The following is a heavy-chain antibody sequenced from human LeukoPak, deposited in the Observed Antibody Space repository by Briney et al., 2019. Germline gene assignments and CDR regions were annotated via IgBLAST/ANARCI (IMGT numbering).Heavy chain of an antibody. CDR3: ARDGLTGTTDGTLDS. J-gene: IGHJ4*02. CDR2: ILYDGSNK. D-gene: IGHD1-20*01. CDR1: GFTFSSYA. Sequence: GGSLRLSCAASGFTFSSYAMHWVRQAPGKGLEWVAVILYDGSNKYYADSVKGRFTISRDDSKNTLYLQMNRLIAEDTAMYYCARDGLTGTTDGTLDSWGQGTLVTVSS. V-gene: IGHV3-30-3*01.